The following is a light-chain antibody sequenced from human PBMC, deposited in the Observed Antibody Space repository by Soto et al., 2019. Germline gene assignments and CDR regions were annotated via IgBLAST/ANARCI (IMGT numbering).Light chain of an antibody. Sequence: DIQLTQSPSTLSAPVGDRVTLTCRAAQSLNSRLAWYQHRPGKAPRLLIYDAPTLESGVPSRFSGSGSGTEFTLTINNLQPDDLATYICQQYKSYSTFGRGTKVDIK. CDR1: QSLNSR. V-gene: IGKV1-5*01. CDR3: QQYKSYST. J-gene: IGKJ1*01. CDR2: DAP.